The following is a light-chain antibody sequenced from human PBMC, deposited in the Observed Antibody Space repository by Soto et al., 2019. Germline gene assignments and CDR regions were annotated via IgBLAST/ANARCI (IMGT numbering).Light chain of an antibody. J-gene: IGLJ1*01. Sequence: QSVLTQPASVSGSPVQSITISCTGTSSDVGGYNYVSWYQQHPGKAPKLMIYEVSNRPSGVSNRFSGSKSGNTASLTISGLQAEDEADYYCTSYTNSNQYVFGTGTKVTV. CDR1: SSDVGGYNY. CDR2: EVS. CDR3: TSYTNSNQYV. V-gene: IGLV2-14*01.